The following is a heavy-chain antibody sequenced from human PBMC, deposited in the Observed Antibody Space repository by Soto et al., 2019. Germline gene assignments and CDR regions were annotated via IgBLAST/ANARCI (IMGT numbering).Heavy chain of an antibody. CDR3: ARGEGGWFDP. D-gene: IGHD3-16*01. CDR1: GGSISSGGYS. Sequence: TSETLSLTCAVSGGSISSGGYSWSWIRQPPGKGLEWIGYIYHSGSTYYNPSLKSRVTISVDRSKNQFSLKLSSVTAADTAVYYCARGEGGWFDPWGQGTLVTVSS. J-gene: IGHJ5*02. V-gene: IGHV4-30-2*01. CDR2: IYHSGST.